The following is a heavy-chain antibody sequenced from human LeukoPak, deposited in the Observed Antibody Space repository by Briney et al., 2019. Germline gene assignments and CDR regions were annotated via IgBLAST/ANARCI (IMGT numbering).Heavy chain of an antibody. Sequence: GGSLRLSCAASGFTFSSYSMNWVRQAPGKGLEWVSSISSSSSYIYYADSVKGRFTISRDNSKNTLYLQMNSLRAEDTAVYYCARGRLLPHYYYYYMDVWGKGTMVTVSS. CDR1: GFTFSSYS. J-gene: IGHJ6*03. D-gene: IGHD2-15*01. V-gene: IGHV3-21*01. CDR2: ISSSSSYI. CDR3: ARGRLLPHYYYYYMDV.